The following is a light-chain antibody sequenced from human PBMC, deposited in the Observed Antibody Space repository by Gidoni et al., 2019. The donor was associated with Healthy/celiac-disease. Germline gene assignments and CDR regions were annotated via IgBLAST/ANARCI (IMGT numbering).Light chain of an antibody. Sequence: QSVLTQPPSVSGAPGQRVTISCTGISSNIGAGYDVHWYQQLPGTAPNLLIYGNSNRPSGVPDRFSGSKSGTSASLAITGLQAEDEADYYCQSYDSSLSGPVFGGGTKLTVL. CDR2: GNS. J-gene: IGLJ2*01. V-gene: IGLV1-40*01. CDR3: QSYDSSLSGPV. CDR1: SSNIGAGYD.